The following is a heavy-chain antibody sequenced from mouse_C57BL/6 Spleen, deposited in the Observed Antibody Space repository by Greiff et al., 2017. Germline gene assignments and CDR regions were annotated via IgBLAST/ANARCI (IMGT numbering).Heavy chain of an antibody. D-gene: IGHD1-1*01. CDR1: GYTFTSYW. CDR2: IHPSDSDT. Sequence: QVQLKQPGAELVKPGASVKVSCKASGYTFTSYWMHWVKQRPGQGLEWIGRIHPSDSDTNYNQKFKGKATLTVDKSSSTAYMQLSSLTSEDSAVYYCAIPFYYGSSYVGFAYWGQGTLVTVSA. CDR3: AIPFYYGSSYVGFAY. J-gene: IGHJ3*01. V-gene: IGHV1-74*01.